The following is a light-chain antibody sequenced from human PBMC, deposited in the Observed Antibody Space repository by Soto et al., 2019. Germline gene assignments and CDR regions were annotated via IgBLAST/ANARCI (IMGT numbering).Light chain of an antibody. CDR1: QSVSSGY. CDR3: QQYHSSPWT. CDR2: RAS. Sequence: EIVLTQSPGTLSLSPGERATLSCRASQSVSSGYLAWYQQKPGQSPRLLIYRASSRATGIPDRFSGSGSGTDFTLAISRLEHEDFAVYYCQQYHSSPWTFGQGTKVEIK. J-gene: IGKJ1*01. V-gene: IGKV3-20*01.